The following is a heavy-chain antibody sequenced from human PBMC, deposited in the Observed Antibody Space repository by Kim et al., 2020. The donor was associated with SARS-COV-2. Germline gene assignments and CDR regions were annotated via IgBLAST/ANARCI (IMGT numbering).Heavy chain of an antibody. V-gene: IGHV1-18*04. CDR1: GYTFRNYG. CDR2: ITAYNGNT. Sequence: ASVKVSCKASGYTFRNYGIAWVRQVPGKGLEWMGWITAYNGNTKHGQKFDDRVTMTTDTSTSTAYMELRSLRFDDTGVYFCARAGHCSDGICYSGGGFEHWGHGTQVTVSS. D-gene: IGHD2-15*01. CDR3: ARAGHCSDGICYSGGGFEH. J-gene: IGHJ1*01.